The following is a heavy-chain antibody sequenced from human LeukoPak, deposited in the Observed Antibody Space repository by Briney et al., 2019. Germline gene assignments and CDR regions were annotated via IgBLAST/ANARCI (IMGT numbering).Heavy chain of an antibody. CDR2: ISTSGTT. Sequence: PSETLSLTCTVSSGSITSGSFYWSWVRQPAGKGLEWIGRISTSGTTNYNPSLKSRVTISVDTSKNQFSLKLSSVTAADTAVYYRARDSEWRWLDFDLWGRGTLVTVPS. CDR1: SGSITSGSFY. J-gene: IGHJ2*01. D-gene: IGHD5-24*01. CDR3: ARDSEWRWLDFDL. V-gene: IGHV4-61*02.